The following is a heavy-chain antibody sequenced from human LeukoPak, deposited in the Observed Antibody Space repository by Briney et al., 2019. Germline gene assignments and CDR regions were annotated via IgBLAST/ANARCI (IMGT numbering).Heavy chain of an antibody. D-gene: IGHD2-21*01. Sequence: SETLSLTCAVYGGSFSGNYWTVIGQTPWRGLDWMGESSPTGEITGYNPSLNARANISVDSSKNQFSLKLTSVTAADTGVYYCARVPDFIARPCDSWGPGTLVTVSS. J-gene: IGHJ4*02. CDR3: ARVPDFIARPCDS. CDR2: SSPTGEIT. V-gene: IGHV4-34*01. CDR1: GGSFSGNY.